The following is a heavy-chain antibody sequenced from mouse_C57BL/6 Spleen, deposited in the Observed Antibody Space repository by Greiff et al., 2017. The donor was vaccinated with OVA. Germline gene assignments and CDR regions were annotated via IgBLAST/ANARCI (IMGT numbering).Heavy chain of an antibody. CDR3: AKLGKGDWCAY. V-gene: IGHV1-64*01. D-gene: IGHD4-1*01. CDR2: IHPNSGST. Sequence: VQLKQPGAELVKPGASVKLSCKASGYTFTSYWMHWVKQRPGQGLEWIGMIHPNSGSTNYNEKFKSKATLTVDKSSSTAYMQLSSLTSEDSAVYYCAKLGKGDWCAYWGQGTLVTVSA. J-gene: IGHJ3*01. CDR1: GYTFTSYW.